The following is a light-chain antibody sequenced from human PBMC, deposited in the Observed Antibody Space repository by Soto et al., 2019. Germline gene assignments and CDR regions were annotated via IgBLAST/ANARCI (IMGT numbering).Light chain of an antibody. V-gene: IGLV2-11*01. CDR3: CSYAATSTFV. J-gene: IGLJ3*02. CDR2: DVI. CDR1: SSDVGIYNY. Sequence: QSALTQPRSVSGSPGQSVTISCTGTSSDVGIYNYVSWYQHHPGKAPKLIIYDVIKRPSGVPDRFSGSKSGITASLTISGLQADDEADYYCCSYAATSTFVFGGGTKLTV.